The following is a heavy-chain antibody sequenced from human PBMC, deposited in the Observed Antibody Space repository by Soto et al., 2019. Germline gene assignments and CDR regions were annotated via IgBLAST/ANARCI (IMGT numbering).Heavy chain of an antibody. CDR2: IIPIFGTA. V-gene: IGHV1-69*13. Sequence: GASVKVSCKASGGTFSSYAISWVRQAPGQGLEWMGGIIPIFGTANYAQKFQGRVTITADESTSTAYMELSSLRSEDTAVYYCAERGYCSSTSCWDVWGQGTTVTVSS. D-gene: IGHD2-2*01. CDR3: AERGYCSSTSCWDV. J-gene: IGHJ6*02. CDR1: GGTFSSYA.